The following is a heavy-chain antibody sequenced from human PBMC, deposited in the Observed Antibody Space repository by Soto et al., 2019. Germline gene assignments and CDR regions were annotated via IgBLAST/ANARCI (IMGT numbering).Heavy chain of an antibody. CDR1: GFTFTSSA. V-gene: IGHV1-58*01. D-gene: IGHD4-17*01. Sequence: SVKVSCKASGFTFTSSAVQWVRQARGQNLKWIGWIVVGSGNTNYAQKFKERVTITRDMSTSTAYMELSSLRSEDTALYYCAAGRYDYGDYVFDYWGQGTLVTVSS. CDR2: IVVGSGNT. CDR3: AAGRYDYGDYVFDY. J-gene: IGHJ4*02.